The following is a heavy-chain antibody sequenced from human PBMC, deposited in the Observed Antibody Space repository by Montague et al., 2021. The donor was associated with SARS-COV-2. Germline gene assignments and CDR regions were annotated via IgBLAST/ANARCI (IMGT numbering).Heavy chain of an antibody. V-gene: IGHV4-59*01. D-gene: IGHD1-26*01. CDR2: IYYSGST. CDR3: AREGGDGWFDP. Sequence: SETLSLTCTVSGGSISSYYWSWIRQTPGKGLEWIGYIYYSGSTSYNPSLKSRVTISVDTSRNQFSLNLTSVTAAVTAVYYGAREGGDGWFDPWGQGTLATVSS. J-gene: IGHJ5*02. CDR1: GGSISSYY.